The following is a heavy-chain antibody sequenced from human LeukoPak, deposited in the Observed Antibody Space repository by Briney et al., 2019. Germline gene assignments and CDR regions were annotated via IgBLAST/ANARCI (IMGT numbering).Heavy chain of an antibody. CDR1: GYTFTSYG. Sequence: VASVKVSCKASGYTFTSYGISWVRQAPGQGLEWMGWISAYNSNTNYAQKLQGRVTMTTDTSTSTAYMELRSLRSDDTAVYYCARVAIVGATSLYYYGMDVWGQGTTVTVSS. D-gene: IGHD1-26*01. J-gene: IGHJ6*02. CDR3: ARVAIVGATSLYYYGMDV. V-gene: IGHV1-18*01. CDR2: ISAYNSNT.